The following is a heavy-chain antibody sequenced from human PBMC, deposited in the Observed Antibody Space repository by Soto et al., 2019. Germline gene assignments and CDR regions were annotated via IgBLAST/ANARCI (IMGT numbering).Heavy chain of an antibody. V-gene: IGHV2-5*02. CDR2: TYWDDDQ. CDR3: ARSTSENFWSGPFDY. J-gene: IGHJ4*02. D-gene: IGHD3-3*01. Sequence: QITLKESGPTLVRPTQTLTLTCSFSGFSLKTIGISVGWIRQPPGKALEWLALTYWDDDQRYSPSLKTRLTITKDASKNQVVLAMTNVDPVDTATYYCARSTSENFWSGPFDYWGPGIMVTVSS. CDR1: GFSLKTIGIS.